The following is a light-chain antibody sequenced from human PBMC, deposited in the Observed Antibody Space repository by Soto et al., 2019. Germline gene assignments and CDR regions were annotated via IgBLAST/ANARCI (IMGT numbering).Light chain of an antibody. CDR3: QQYYSYLLT. Sequence: AIRMTQCPSSLSASTGDRVTITCRASQGISSSLAWYQQKPGKAPKLLLYASSTFQSGVPSRFSGSGSGTDFTLTISCLQSEDCATYYCQQYYSYLLTFGGGTKVDIK. CDR1: QGISSS. V-gene: IGKV1-8*01. CDR2: ASS. J-gene: IGKJ4*01.